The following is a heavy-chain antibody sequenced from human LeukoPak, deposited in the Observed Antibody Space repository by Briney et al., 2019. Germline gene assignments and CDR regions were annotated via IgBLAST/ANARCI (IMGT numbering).Heavy chain of an antibody. D-gene: IGHD1-26*01. Sequence: GGSLRLSCVASGVTLSNYWMSWVRQAPGVGLEWVASIKQYGSEKNYVDSVKGRFTISRDNAQNSLYLQMNSLRGEDTAVYFCARVRGSYSLDYWGQGTLVTVSS. J-gene: IGHJ4*02. CDR3: ARVRGSYSLDY. CDR1: GVTLSNYW. V-gene: IGHV3-7*01. CDR2: IKQYGSEK.